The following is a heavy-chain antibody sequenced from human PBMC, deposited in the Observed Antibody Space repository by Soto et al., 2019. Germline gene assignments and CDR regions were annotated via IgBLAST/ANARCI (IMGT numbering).Heavy chain of an antibody. CDR2: ISYDGSNK. D-gene: IGHD5-18*01. CDR3: ARDKVKYSYGSPTTRVY. CDR1: GFTFSSYA. J-gene: IGHJ4*02. V-gene: IGHV3-30-3*01. Sequence: LGLSCAASGFTFSSYAMHWVRQAPGKGLEWVAVISYDGSNKYYADSVKGRFTISRDNSKNTLYLQMNSLRAEDTAVYYCARDKVKYSYGSPTTRVYWGQGTLVTVSS.